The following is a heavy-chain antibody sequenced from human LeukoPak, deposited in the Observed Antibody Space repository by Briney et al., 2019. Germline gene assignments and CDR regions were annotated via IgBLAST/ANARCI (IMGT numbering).Heavy chain of an antibody. Sequence: SGTLSLTCAVSGGSISGSSWWSWLRQSPGTGLEWIGEIYHSGSTNYNPSLKSRVTMSVDKPKNQFSLKLSSVTAADTAVYYCARGYSSSWYSEKFDYWGQGILVTVSS. CDR2: IYHSGST. V-gene: IGHV4-4*02. CDR1: GGSISGSSW. J-gene: IGHJ4*02. D-gene: IGHD6-13*01. CDR3: ARGYSSSWYSEKFDY.